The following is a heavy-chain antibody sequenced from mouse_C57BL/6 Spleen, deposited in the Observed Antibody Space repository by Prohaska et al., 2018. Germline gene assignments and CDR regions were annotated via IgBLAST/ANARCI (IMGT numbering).Heavy chain of an antibody. V-gene: IGHV10-1*01. D-gene: IGHD1-1*01. CDR3: VGEGSYWYFDV. CDR2: IRSKSNNYAT. CDR1: GFSFNTYA. J-gene: IGHJ1*03. Sequence: GFSFNTYAMNWVRQAPGKGLEWVARIRSKSNNYATYYADSVKDRFTISRDDSESMLYLQMNNLKTEDTAMYYCVGEGSYWYFDVWGTGTTVTVSS.